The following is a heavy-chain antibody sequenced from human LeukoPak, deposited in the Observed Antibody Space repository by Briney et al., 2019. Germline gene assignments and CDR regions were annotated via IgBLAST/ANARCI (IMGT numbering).Heavy chain of an antibody. CDR1: GCSLRSYY. D-gene: IGHD6-13*01. CDR2: IYYCGST. V-gene: IGHV4-59*01. J-gene: IGHJ3*02. Sequence: SETLSLTCTVSGCSLRSYYWRWLRQPPGRGLAGIGYIYYCGSTNYNPSLKSRVTITVDTSKNQFSLKLSSVTAADTAVYYCAKVKQQLAPYDAFDIWGQGTMVTVSS. CDR3: AKVKQQLAPYDAFDI.